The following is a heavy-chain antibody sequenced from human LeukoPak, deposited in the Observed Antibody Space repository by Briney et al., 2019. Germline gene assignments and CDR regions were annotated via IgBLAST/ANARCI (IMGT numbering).Heavy chain of an antibody. CDR3: AGVDSSAYYYYGMDV. D-gene: IGHD6-25*01. Sequence: GGSLRLSCAASGFTVSSKYMSWVRQAPGKGLEWVSVIYSGGSTYYAASVKGRFTISRHNSKNTLYLQMNSLRAEDTAVYYCAGVDSSAYYYYGMDVWGQGTTVTVSS. V-gene: IGHV3-53*04. CDR1: GFTVSSKY. CDR2: IYSGGST. J-gene: IGHJ6*02.